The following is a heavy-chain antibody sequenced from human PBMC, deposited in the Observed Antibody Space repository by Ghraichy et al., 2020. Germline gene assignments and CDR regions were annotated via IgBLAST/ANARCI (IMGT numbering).Heavy chain of an antibody. J-gene: IGHJ4*02. D-gene: IGHD2-21*01. V-gene: IGHV3-72*01. CDR1: GFTLSDHY. Sequence: GGSLRLSCAASGFTLSDHYMDWVRQAPGKGLEWVGRTRNKAYSYSTEYAASVKGRFTISRDDSENSLFLQMNSLKSEDTAVYYCARIVANSDNHVDHWGQGTLVTVSS. CDR2: TRNKAYSYST. CDR3: ARIVANSDNHVDH.